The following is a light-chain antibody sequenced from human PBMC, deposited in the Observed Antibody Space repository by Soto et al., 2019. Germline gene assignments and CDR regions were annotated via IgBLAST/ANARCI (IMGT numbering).Light chain of an antibody. CDR3: QQYYITPWT. CDR2: WAS. Sequence: DIVMTQSPDSLAVSLGERATINCKSSQSVLYSSNNKNYLAWYQQKPGQPPKPLIYWASSRESGVPDRFSGSGSGTDFTLTISSLQAEDVAVYYCQQYYITPWTFDQGTKVEIK. V-gene: IGKV4-1*01. CDR1: QSVLYSSNNKNY. J-gene: IGKJ1*01.